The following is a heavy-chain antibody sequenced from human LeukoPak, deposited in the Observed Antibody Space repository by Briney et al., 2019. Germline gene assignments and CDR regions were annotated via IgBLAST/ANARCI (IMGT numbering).Heavy chain of an antibody. V-gene: IGHV3-23*01. CDR1: GFTFSSYG. J-gene: IGHJ3*02. CDR3: ARDGFWLVPGAFDI. CDR2: ISGRGDST. Sequence: GGSLRLSCAASGFTFSSYGMSWVRQAPGKGLEWVSTISGRGDSTHYVDSVKGRFTISRDNSKNTLYLQMNSLRAEDTAVYYCARDGFWLVPGAFDIWGQGTMVTVSS. D-gene: IGHD3-9*01.